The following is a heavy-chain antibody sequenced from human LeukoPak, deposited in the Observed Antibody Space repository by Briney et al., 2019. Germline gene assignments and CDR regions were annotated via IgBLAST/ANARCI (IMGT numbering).Heavy chain of an antibody. CDR1: GFTFSSYW. V-gene: IGHV3-74*01. D-gene: IGHD6-19*01. CDR2: INSDGRST. J-gene: IGHJ4*02. Sequence: PGGSLRLSCAASGFTFSSYWMHWVRQAPGKGLVWVSRINSDGRSTNYADSVKGRFTISRDNSKNTLYLQMNSLRAEDTAIYNCAKDSSSSGWASTTDYWGQGTLVTVSS. CDR3: AKDSSSSGWASTTDY.